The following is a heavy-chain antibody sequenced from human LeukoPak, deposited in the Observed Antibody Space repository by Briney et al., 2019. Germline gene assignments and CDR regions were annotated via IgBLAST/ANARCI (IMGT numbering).Heavy chain of an antibody. Sequence: SETLSLTCAVSGGSISSGGYSWSWIRQPPGKGLEWIGEINHSGSTNYNPSLKSRVTISVDTSKNQFSLKLSSVTAADTAVYYCARSLLRWWFDPWGQGTLVTVSS. D-gene: IGHD4-23*01. J-gene: IGHJ5*02. V-gene: IGHV4-30-2*01. CDR1: GGSISSGGYS. CDR2: INHSGST. CDR3: ARSLLRWWFDP.